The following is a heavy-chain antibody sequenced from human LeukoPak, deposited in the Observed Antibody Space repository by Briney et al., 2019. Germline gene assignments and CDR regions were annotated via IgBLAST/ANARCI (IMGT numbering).Heavy chain of an antibody. J-gene: IGHJ5*02. D-gene: IGHD6-19*01. V-gene: IGHV4-39*07. CDR2: TDYSGST. CDR3: ARGSGWSHNWFDP. Sequence: KPSETLSLTCTVSGGSISSSSSYWGWIRQPPGKGLDWFGITDYSGSTHYNPSLKSRFTISVDTSKNQFSLKRSSVTAADTAVYYCARGSGWSHNWFDPWGQGTLVTVSS. CDR1: GGSISSSSSY.